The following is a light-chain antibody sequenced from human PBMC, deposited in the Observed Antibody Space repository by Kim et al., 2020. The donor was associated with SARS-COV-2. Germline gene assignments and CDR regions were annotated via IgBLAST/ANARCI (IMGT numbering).Light chain of an antibody. CDR3: QSYDSSLSGWV. CDR2: GNS. J-gene: IGLJ3*02. V-gene: IGLV1-40*01. CDR1: SSNIGAGYD. Sequence: QSVLTQPPSVSGAPGQRVTISCTGSSSNIGAGYDVLWYQQLPGTAPKLLIYGNSNQPSGVPDRFSGSKSGTSASLAITGLQAEDEADYYCQSYDSSLSGWVFGGGTQLTVL.